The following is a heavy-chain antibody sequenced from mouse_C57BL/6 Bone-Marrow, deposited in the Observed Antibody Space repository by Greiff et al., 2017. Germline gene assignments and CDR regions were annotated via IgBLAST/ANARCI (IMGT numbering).Heavy chain of an antibody. CDR1: GFTFSDYY. Sequence: DVMLVESGGGLVQPGGSLKLSCAASGFTFSDYYMYWVRQTPEKRLEWVAYISNGGGSTYYPDTVKGRFTISRDNAKNTLYLQMSRLKSEDTAMYYCARRRFGYAMDYWGQGTSVTVSS. CDR2: ISNGGGST. J-gene: IGHJ4*01. CDR3: ARRRFGYAMDY. V-gene: IGHV5-12*01. D-gene: IGHD1-1*01.